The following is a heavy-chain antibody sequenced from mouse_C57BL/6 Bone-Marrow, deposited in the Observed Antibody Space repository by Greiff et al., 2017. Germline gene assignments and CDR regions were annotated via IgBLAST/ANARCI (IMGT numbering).Heavy chain of an antibody. J-gene: IGHJ2*01. V-gene: IGHV5-6*01. Sequence: EVKLVESGGDLVKPGGSLKLSCAASGFTFSSYGMSWVRQTPDKRLEWVATISSGGSYTYYPDSVKGRFTISRDNAKNTLYLQMSSLKSEDTAMXYCASLISLYYVDYWGQGTTLTVSS. D-gene: IGHD1-3*01. CDR2: ISSGGSYT. CDR1: GFTFSSYG. CDR3: ASLISLYYVDY.